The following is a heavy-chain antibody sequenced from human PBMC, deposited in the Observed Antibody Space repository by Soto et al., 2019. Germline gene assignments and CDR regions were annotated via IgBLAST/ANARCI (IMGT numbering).Heavy chain of an antibody. CDR3: AKDCNSGSYRFDY. D-gene: IGHD6-19*01. CDR2: ISGSGGST. J-gene: IGHJ4*02. CDR1: GFSFSIYA. V-gene: IGHV3-23*01. Sequence: PGGSLCHPFASSGFSFSIYAMSLVRQAPGKGLEWVSAISGSGGSTYYADSVKGRFTISRDNSKNTLYLQMNSLRAEDTAVYYCAKDCNSGSYRFDYWGQGTLVTVSS.